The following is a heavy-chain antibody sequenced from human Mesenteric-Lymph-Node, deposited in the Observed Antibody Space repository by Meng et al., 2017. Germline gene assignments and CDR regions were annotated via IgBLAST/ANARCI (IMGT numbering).Heavy chain of an antibody. Sequence: QVPLQGSGAGLGQPSGTLSLTCAVSGGSISSSNWWSWVRQPPGKGLEWIGEIYHSGSTNYNPSLKSRVTISVDKSKNQFSLKLSSVTAADTAVYYCASGRKYCSSTSCYGQFDYWGQGTLVTVSS. V-gene: IGHV4-4*02. J-gene: IGHJ4*02. D-gene: IGHD2-2*01. CDR1: GGSISSSNW. CDR3: ASGRKYCSSTSCYGQFDY. CDR2: IYHSGST.